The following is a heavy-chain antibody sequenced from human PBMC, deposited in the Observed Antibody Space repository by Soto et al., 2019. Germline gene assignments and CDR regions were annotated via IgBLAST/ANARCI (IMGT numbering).Heavy chain of an antibody. CDR3: ARVCTPCFWLGF. J-gene: IGHJ4*02. CDR1: GYTFSTHD. CDR2: ISGYNGNT. V-gene: IGHV1-18*01. D-gene: IGHD2-2*01. Sequence: QVQLVQSGAEVKRPGASVKVSCKTSGYTFSTHDVTWVRQAPGQGLEYMGWISGYNGNTIYARKLQGRVTMTTDTSTSTAYMELTSLTSDDTAVYYCARVCTPCFWLGFWGQGTLVTVSS.